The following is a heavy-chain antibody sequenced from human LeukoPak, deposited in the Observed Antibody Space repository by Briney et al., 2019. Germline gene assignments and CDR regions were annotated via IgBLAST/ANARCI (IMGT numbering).Heavy chain of an antibody. CDR1: GGSISSGGYY. CDR3: ARSNYYDSSGYAADAFDI. V-gene: IGHV4-61*08. J-gene: IGHJ3*02. Sequence: SETLSLTCTVSGGSISSGGYYWSWIRQPPGKGLEWIGYIYYSGSTNYNPSLKSRVTISVDTSKNQFSLKLSSVTAADTAVYYCARSNYYDSSGYAADAFDIWGQGTMVTVSS. D-gene: IGHD3-22*01. CDR2: IYYSGST.